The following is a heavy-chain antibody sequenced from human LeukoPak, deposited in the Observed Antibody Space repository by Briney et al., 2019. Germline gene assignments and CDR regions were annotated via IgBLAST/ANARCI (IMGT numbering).Heavy chain of an antibody. CDR2: ISSSSSTI. D-gene: IGHD6-19*01. J-gene: IGHJ4*02. Sequence: PGGSLRLSCAASGFTFSSYSMNWVRQAPGKGLEWVSYISSSSSTIYYADSVKGRFTISRDNSKNTLYLQMNSLRAEDTAVYYCAKASGWYLDYWGQGTLVTVSS. CDR3: AKASGWYLDY. V-gene: IGHV3-48*01. CDR1: GFTFSSYS.